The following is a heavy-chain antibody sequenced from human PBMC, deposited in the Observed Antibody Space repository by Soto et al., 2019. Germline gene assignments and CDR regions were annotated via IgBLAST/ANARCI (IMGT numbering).Heavy chain of an antibody. CDR3: TTGEFWPNY. Sequence: QVELVQSGAEVKKPGSSVKVSCQASEDTFRNYAISWVRQAPGQGLEWMGGIIPIFGTANYAQKFQGRVTITADTSANTVYLELSSLRSEDTAVYYCTTGEFWPNYWGQGTLVTVSS. CDR2: IIPIFGTA. V-gene: IGHV1-69*06. J-gene: IGHJ4*02. CDR1: EDTFRNYA. D-gene: IGHD3-10*01.